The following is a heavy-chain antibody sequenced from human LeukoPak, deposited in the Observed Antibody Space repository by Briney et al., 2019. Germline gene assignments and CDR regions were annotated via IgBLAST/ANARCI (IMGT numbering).Heavy chain of an antibody. CDR1: GYTFTGYY. CDR2: INPNSGGT. V-gene: IGHV1-2*02. D-gene: IGHD3-3*01. CDR3: ARGRGDYDFWSPLDY. J-gene: IGHJ4*02. Sequence: ASVKVSCKASGYTFTGYYMHWVRQAPGQGLEWMGWINPNSGGTNYAQKFQGRVTMTRDTSISTAYMELSRLRSDDTAVYYCARGRGDYDFWSPLDYWGQGTLVNVSS.